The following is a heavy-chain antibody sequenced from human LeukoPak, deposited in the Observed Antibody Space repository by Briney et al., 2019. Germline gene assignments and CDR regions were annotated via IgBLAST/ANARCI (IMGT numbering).Heavy chain of an antibody. CDR1: GYSYSRYW. D-gene: IGHD5-18*01. CDR2: IYPGDSDT. CDR3: ARRGDSYGRFDY. Sequence: GESLKISCKGSGYSYSRYWIGWVRQMPGRGLEWMGIIYPGDSDTRYSPSFQGQVTISADKSICTAYLQWSSLEASDTAMYYCARRGDSYGRFDYWGQGILVTVSS. J-gene: IGHJ4*02. V-gene: IGHV5-51*01.